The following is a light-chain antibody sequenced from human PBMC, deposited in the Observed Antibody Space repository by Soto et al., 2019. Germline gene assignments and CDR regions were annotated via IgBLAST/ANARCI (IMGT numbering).Light chain of an antibody. Sequence: EIVLTQSPGTLSLSPGERATLSCRASQSVSSNYLAWYQQKPGQAPGLLISGASNRATGIPDRFSGSGSGTDFTLTISRLEPEDFAVYYCQQYASSPYTFGQGARLE. CDR2: GAS. CDR1: QSVSSNY. CDR3: QQYASSPYT. J-gene: IGKJ2*01. V-gene: IGKV3-20*01.